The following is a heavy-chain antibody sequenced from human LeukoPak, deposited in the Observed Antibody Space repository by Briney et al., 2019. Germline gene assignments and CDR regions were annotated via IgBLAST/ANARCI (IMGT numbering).Heavy chain of an antibody. Sequence: GGSLRLSCAASGFTFSSYEMNWVRQAPGKGLEWVSYISSSDNTIHYADSVKGRFTISRDNAKNSLYLQMNSLRAEDTAVYCCARDINWVGGYWGQGTLVTVSS. J-gene: IGHJ4*02. CDR2: ISSSDNTI. V-gene: IGHV3-48*03. CDR3: ARDINWVGGY. CDR1: GFTFSSYE. D-gene: IGHD7-27*01.